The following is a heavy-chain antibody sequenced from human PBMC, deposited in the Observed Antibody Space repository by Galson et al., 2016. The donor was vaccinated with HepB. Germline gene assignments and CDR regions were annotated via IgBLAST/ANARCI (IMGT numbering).Heavy chain of an antibody. CDR1: GFTFSSYS. V-gene: IGHV3-21*01. CDR3: ASGYSYGYFYY. D-gene: IGHD5-18*01. J-gene: IGHJ4*02. CDR2: ISSSSSYI. Sequence: SLRLSCAASGFTFSSYSMNWVRQAPGKGLEWVSSISSSSSYIYYADSVKGRFTISRDNAKNSLYLQMNSLRAEETAVYYCASGYSYGYFYYWGQGTLVTVSS.